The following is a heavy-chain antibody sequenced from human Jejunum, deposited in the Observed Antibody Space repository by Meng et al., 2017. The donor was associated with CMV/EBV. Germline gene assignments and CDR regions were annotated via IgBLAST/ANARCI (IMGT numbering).Heavy chain of an antibody. D-gene: IGHD3-22*01. CDR1: GYTFTSYD. V-gene: IGHV1-2*06. Sequence: QVRLVQAGAEVKKPGASVKVSCKAPGYTFTSYDLNWVRQGTGQGLEWMGRINPNNGGANYAQQFQGRVTMTTDTSISTAYMELSRLRSDDTAVYYCARDLSGYYSFVDYWGQGTLVTVSS. CDR3: ARDLSGYYSFVDY. J-gene: IGHJ4*02. CDR2: INPNNGGA.